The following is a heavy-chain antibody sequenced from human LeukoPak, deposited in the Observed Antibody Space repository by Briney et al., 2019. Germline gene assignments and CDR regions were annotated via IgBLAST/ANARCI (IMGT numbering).Heavy chain of an antibody. V-gene: IGHV3-74*01. Sequence: GGSLRLSCAASGFTFSSYWMHWVRQAPGKGLVWVSRINSDGSSTIYADSVKGRFTISRDNAKNTLYLQMNSLRAEDTAVYYCARAIYDSSGYYHFSPYYFDCWGQGTLVTVSS. CDR3: ARAIYDSSGYYHFSPYYFDC. D-gene: IGHD3-22*01. J-gene: IGHJ4*02. CDR1: GFTFSSYW. CDR2: INSDGSST.